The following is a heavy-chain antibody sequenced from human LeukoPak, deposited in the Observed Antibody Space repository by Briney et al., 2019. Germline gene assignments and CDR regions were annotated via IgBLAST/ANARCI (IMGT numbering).Heavy chain of an antibody. CDR2: ISYDGSNN. V-gene: IGHV3-30*04. CDR1: GFTFSSYA. D-gene: IGHD2-2*01. Sequence: GGSLRLSWAASGFTFSSYAIHWVRQAPGNGLGWVAVISYDGSNNYYADSVKGRFTISRDNSKNTLYLQMNSLRAEDTAVYYCARTLGYCSSTSCYPYYYGMDVWGKGTTVTVSS. J-gene: IGHJ6*04. CDR3: ARTLGYCSSTSCYPYYYGMDV.